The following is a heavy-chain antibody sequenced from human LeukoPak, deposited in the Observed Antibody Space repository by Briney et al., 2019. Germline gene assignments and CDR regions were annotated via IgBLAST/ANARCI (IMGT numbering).Heavy chain of an antibody. D-gene: IGHD3-3*01. J-gene: IGHJ6*03. CDR2: ISRSGGST. CDR3: AKAPRFGDHATEYYYYMDV. CDR1: GFTLSNYA. V-gene: IGHV3-23*01. Sequence: GGSLRLSCAASGFTLSNYAMNWVRQAPGKGLEWVSSISRSGGSTFYADSVKGRFTISRDNSKNTLYLQMNSLRAEDTAVYYCAKAPRFGDHATEYYYYMDVWGKGTTVTVSS.